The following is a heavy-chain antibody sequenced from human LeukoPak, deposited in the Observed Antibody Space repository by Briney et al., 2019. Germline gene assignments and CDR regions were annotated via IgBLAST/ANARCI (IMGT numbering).Heavy chain of an antibody. CDR3: ARPTYDFWSGTHAFDI. CDR1: GGSFSGYY. V-gene: IGHV4-34*01. CDR2: INHSGST. D-gene: IGHD3-3*01. Sequence: TSETLSLTCAVYGGSFSGYYWSWIRQPPGKGLEWIGEINHSGSTNYNPSLKSRVTISVDTSKNQFSLKLSSVTAADTAVYYCARPTYDFWSGTHAFDIWGQGTMVTVSS. J-gene: IGHJ3*02.